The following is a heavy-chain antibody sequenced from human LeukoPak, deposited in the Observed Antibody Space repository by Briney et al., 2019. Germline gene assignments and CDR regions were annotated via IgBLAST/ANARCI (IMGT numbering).Heavy chain of an antibody. J-gene: IGHJ4*02. Sequence: TSETLSLTCAVYGGSFSGYYWSWIRQPPGKGLEWIGEISHSGSTNYNPSLKSRGTISVDTSKNQFSMKLSYVTAADTAVYYCARRVGSRERITMVRGVHDYWGQGTLVTVSS. CDR1: GGSFSGYY. CDR3: ARRVGSRERITMVRGVHDY. D-gene: IGHD3-10*01. V-gene: IGHV4-34*01. CDR2: ISHSGST.